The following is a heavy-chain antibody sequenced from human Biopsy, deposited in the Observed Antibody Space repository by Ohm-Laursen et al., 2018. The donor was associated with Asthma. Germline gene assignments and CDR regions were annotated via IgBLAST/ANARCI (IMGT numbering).Heavy chain of an antibody. CDR3: ARDLGIVGATPDGFNI. CDR2: VYSSGST. Sequence: SQTLSLTCTVSGCSTSSEDYYWTWIRQPPGKGLEWVGYVYSSGSTYYNPSLDSRVMISLDTSKNQFSLSLSSVTAADTAVYFCARDLGIVGATPDGFNIWGQGTLVTVSS. CDR1: GCSTSSEDYY. J-gene: IGHJ3*02. D-gene: IGHD1-26*01. V-gene: IGHV4-30-4*01.